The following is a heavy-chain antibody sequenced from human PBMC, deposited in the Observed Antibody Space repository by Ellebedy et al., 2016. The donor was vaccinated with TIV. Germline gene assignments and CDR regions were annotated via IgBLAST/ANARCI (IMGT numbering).Heavy chain of an antibody. J-gene: IGHJ3*02. V-gene: IGHV1-18*04. CDR1: GFTLTSYG. CDR3: ARWSSTSWYGGAFDI. Sequence: AASVKVSCKASGFTLTSYGINWVRQAPGQGLEWMGWISGKNGNTNYAQKVQGRLTLTTDTSTNTAYMELRSLRSDDTAVYYCARWSSTSWYGGAFDIWGQGTMVTVSS. CDR2: ISGKNGNT. D-gene: IGHD6-13*01.